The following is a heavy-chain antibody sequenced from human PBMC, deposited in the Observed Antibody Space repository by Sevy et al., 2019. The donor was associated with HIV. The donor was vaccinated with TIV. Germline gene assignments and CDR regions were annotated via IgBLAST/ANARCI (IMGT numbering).Heavy chain of an antibody. D-gene: IGHD5-18*01. CDR3: ARDWWDSYGYHWLDP. V-gene: IGHV3-48*01. J-gene: IGHJ5*02. CDR1: GFTFSSYS. CDR2: ISGGSVTI. Sequence: GGSLRLSCAASGFTFSSYSMIWVRQAPGKGLEWISYISGGSVTIYYADSVKGRFTISRDSAKKSVYLEMNSLRVEDTAVYYCARDWWDSYGYHWLDPWGQGTLVTVSS.